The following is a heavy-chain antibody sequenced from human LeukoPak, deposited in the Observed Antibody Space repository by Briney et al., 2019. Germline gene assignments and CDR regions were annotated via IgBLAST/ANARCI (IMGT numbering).Heavy chain of an antibody. D-gene: IGHD2-15*01. CDR3: ARSGSCSGGSCYRNYYYYMDV. CDR1: GGSFSGYY. Sequence: KPSETLSLTCAVYGGSFSGYYWSWIRRPPGKGLEWIGEINHSGSTNHNPSLKSRVTISVDPSKNQFSLKLSSVTAADTAVYYCARSGSCSGGSCYRNYYYYMDVWGKGTTVTVSS. CDR2: INHSGST. V-gene: IGHV4-34*01. J-gene: IGHJ6*03.